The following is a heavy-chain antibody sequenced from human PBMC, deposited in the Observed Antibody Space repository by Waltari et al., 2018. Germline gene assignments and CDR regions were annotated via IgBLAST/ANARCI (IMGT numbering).Heavy chain of an antibody. J-gene: IGHJ4*02. CDR1: GFTCSSYG. CDR2: IWYDGSNK. Sequence: QVQLVESGGGVVQPGSSMRVDCAASGFTCSSYGMHCVGQAPGKGLEWVAVIWYDGSNKYYADSVKGRFTISRDNSKNTLYLQMNSLRAEDTAVYYCAKDGGYSSSWLDYWGQGTLVTVSS. V-gene: IGHV3-33*06. CDR3: AKDGGYSSSWLDY. D-gene: IGHD6-13*01.